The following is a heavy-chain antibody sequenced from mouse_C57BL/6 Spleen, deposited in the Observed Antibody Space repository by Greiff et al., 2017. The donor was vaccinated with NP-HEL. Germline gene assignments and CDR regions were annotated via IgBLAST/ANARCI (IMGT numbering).Heavy chain of an antibody. CDR2: IYPGSGST. CDR1: GYTFTSYW. V-gene: IGHV1-55*01. J-gene: IGHJ2*01. D-gene: IGHD1-1*01. Sequence: VQLQQPGAELVKPGASVKMSCKASGYTFTSYWITWVKQRPGQGLEWIGDIYPGSGSTNYNEKFKSKATLTVDTSSSTAYMQLSSLTSEDSAVYYCARITTVVATPFDYWGQGTTLTVSS. CDR3: ARITTVVATPFDY.